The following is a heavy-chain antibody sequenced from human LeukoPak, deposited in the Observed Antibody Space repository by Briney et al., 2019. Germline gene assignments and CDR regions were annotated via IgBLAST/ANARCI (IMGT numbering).Heavy chain of an antibody. CDR1: GLTFINYW. V-gene: IGHV3-74*01. CDR3: ARGALHNYFDC. CDR2: INSDGSST. Sequence: GGSLRLSCAASGLTFINYWMHWVRQAPGKGLVWVSRINSDGSSTSYADSVKGRFTISRDNAKNTLYLQMNSLRAEDTAVYYCARGALHNYFDCWDQGTLVTVSS. J-gene: IGHJ4*02.